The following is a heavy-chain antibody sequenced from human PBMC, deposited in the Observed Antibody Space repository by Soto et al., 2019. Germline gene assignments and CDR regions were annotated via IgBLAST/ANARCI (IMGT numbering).Heavy chain of an antibody. CDR1: GGTFSSYG. Sequence: SVKVSCKASGGTFSSYGVSWVLQAPEQGLEWMGGIIPLFGTTNYAQMFQGRVTITADESTNTAYMELSSLRSEDTAVYYCARDRGSGWFRDAFDIWGQGTVVTVSS. J-gene: IGHJ3*02. V-gene: IGHV1-69*13. CDR2: IIPLFGTT. D-gene: IGHD6-19*01. CDR3: ARDRGSGWFRDAFDI.